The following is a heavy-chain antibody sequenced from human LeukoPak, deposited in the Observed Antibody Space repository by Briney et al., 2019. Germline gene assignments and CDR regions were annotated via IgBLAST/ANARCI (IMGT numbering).Heavy chain of an antibody. CDR1: GGTFSSYA. Sequence: SVKVSCKASGGTFSSYAISWVRQAPGQGLEWMGGIIPIFGTANYAQKFQGRVTITTDESTSTAYMELSSLRSEDTAVYYCARPPTVDSTEVEAEYFQHWGQGTLVTVSS. V-gene: IGHV1-69*05. D-gene: IGHD3-22*01. CDR2: IIPIFGTA. CDR3: ARPPTVDSTEVEAEYFQH. J-gene: IGHJ1*01.